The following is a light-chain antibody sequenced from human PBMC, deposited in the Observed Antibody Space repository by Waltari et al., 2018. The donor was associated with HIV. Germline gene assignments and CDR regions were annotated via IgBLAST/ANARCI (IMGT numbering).Light chain of an antibody. CDR2: YDD. J-gene: IGLJ3*02. V-gene: IGLV1-36*01. CDR3: AAWDDSLDGWV. CDR1: SSNIGDNA. Sequence: QSVLTQPPSVSEAPRQRVTVSCSGSSSNIGDNAVNWYQQLPGKAPKLLIYYDDRLPSGVSDRVSGSKSGTSASLAISGLQSDDEAEYYCAAWDDSLDGWVFGGGTKLTVL.